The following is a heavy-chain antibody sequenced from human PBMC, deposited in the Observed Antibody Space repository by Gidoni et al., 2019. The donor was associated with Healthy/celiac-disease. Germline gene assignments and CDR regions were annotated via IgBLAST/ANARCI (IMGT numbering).Heavy chain of an antibody. V-gene: IGHV1-3*01. Sequence: QVQLVQSGAEVKKPGASVKVSCKVSGYTFTIYAMHWVRQAPGQRLEWMGRINAGNGNTKYSQKFQGRVTITRDTSASTAYMELSSLRSEDTAGYYCARDFSSGWYVGYWGQGTLVTVSS. CDR2: INAGNGNT. J-gene: IGHJ4*02. CDR3: ARDFSSGWYVGY. D-gene: IGHD6-19*01. CDR1: GYTFTIYA.